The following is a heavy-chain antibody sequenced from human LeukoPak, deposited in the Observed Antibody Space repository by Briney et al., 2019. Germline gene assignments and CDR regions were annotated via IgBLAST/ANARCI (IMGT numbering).Heavy chain of an antibody. V-gene: IGHV4-59*02. CDR3: ARGRYVTTRGGAAAGFLDY. Sequence: SETLSLTRSVSGGSVSTYYWSWIRQPPGKGLEWVGSIHESGSSNSNSSLKSRVTISVDTSKNQFSLKLSSVTAADTAVYYCARGRYVTTRGGAAAGFLDYWGQGTLVTVST. CDR2: IHESGSS. J-gene: IGHJ4*02. CDR1: GGSVSTYY. D-gene: IGHD6-13*01.